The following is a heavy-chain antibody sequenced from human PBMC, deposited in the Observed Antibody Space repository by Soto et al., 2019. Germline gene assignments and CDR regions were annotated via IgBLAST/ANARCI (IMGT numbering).Heavy chain of an antibody. V-gene: IGHV4-39*02. J-gene: IGHJ5*02. D-gene: IGHD2-21*02. CDR1: GDSISSSSDY. CDR3: AREHRIHCGGDCRPVCFGH. Sequence: QLQLQESGPGLVKPSETLSLTCTVSGDSISSSSDYWGWIRQPPGKGLEWIGNMYSSGSPHYNPSLKSRVTISVDTSKNQISLKLNSVTAADTAVYYCAREHRIHCGGDCRPVCFGHWGQGTLVTVSS. CDR2: MYSSGSP.